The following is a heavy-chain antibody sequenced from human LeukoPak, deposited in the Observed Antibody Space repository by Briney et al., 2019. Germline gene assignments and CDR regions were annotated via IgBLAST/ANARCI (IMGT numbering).Heavy chain of an antibody. V-gene: IGHV3-7*01. J-gene: IGHJ4*02. D-gene: IGHD5-12*01. CDR3: VRDGGVSGYDLLDY. CDR1: GFTFSNYW. Sequence: GGCLRLSCAASGFTFSNYWMSWVRQAPGKGLEWVAHINQDGSEEHYMDSVKARFIISRDNAKNSLSLQMDSLRAEDTAVYYCVRDGGVSGYDLLDYWGQGTLVTVSS. CDR2: INQDGSEE.